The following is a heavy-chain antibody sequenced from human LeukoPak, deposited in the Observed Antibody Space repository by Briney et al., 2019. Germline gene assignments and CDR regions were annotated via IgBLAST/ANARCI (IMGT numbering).Heavy chain of an antibody. V-gene: IGHV1-2*02. CDR3: ARDLSRAETYYYDSSGYWY. CDR2: INPNSGGT. CDR1: GYTFTGYY. J-gene: IGHJ4*02. D-gene: IGHD3-22*01. Sequence: ASVKVSCKASGYTFTGYYMHWVRQAPGQGLEWMGWINPNSGGTNYAQKFQGRVTMTRDTSISTAYMELSRLRSDDTAVYYCARDLSRAETYYYDSSGYWYWGQGTLVTVSS.